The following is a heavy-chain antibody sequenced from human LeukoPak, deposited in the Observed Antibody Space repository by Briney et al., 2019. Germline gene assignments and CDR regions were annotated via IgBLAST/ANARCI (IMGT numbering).Heavy chain of an antibody. V-gene: IGHV3-23*01. D-gene: IGHD3-3*01. CDR2: ISGSSGST. CDR3: AKTRFRDYDFWSGPYFDY. J-gene: IGHJ4*02. Sequence: GGSLRLSCAASGFTVDSNYLSWVRQAPGKGLEWVSAISGSSGSTYYADSVKGRFTISRDNSKNTLYLQMNSLRAEDTAIYYCAKTRFRDYDFWSGPYFDYWGQGTLVTVSS. CDR1: GFTVDSNY.